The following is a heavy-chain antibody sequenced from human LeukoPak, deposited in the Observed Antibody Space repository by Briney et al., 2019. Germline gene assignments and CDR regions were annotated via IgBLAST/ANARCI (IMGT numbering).Heavy chain of an antibody. Sequence: GGSLRLSCAASGFTFSSYSMNWVRQAPGKGLEWVSSITSSSSYIYYADSVKGRFTISRDNAKNSLYLQMNSLRAEDTAVYYCAKAPLSIAARRGDYWGQGTLVTVSS. J-gene: IGHJ4*02. CDR1: GFTFSSYS. CDR2: ITSSSSYI. V-gene: IGHV3-21*01. CDR3: AKAPLSIAARRGDY. D-gene: IGHD6-6*01.